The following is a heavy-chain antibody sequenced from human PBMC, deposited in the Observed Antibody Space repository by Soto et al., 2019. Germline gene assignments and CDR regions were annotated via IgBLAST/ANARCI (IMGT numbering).Heavy chain of an antibody. D-gene: IGHD4-17*01. Sequence: EVQLVQSGAEVKKPGESLRISCKGSGYSFTSYWISWVRQMPGKGLEWMGRIDPSDSYTNYSPSFQGHVTISADKSISTAYLQWSSLKASDTAMYYCATGTLDYGGNSPNWYFDLWGRGTLVTVSS. CDR3: ATGTLDYGGNSPNWYFDL. J-gene: IGHJ2*01. V-gene: IGHV5-10-1*03. CDR1: GYSFTSYW. CDR2: IDPSDSYT.